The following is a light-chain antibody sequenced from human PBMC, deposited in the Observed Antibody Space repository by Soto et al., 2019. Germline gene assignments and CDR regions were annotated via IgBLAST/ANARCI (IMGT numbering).Light chain of an antibody. CDR3: QRYDGFPWA. Sequence: DTQMTQSPSTLSASVGDRVTLTCRASQSISSWLAWYQQKPGKAPKLLIYKASNLESGVPSRFSGSGSGTEFTLTISSLQPDDYATYFCQRYDGFPWAFGQGTKVEMK. J-gene: IGKJ1*01. CDR1: QSISSW. V-gene: IGKV1-5*03. CDR2: KAS.